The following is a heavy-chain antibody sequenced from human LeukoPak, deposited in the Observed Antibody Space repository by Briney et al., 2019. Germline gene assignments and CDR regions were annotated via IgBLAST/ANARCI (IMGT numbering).Heavy chain of an antibody. Sequence: PGGSLRLSCAASGFTFSSYGMHWVRQAPGKGLEWVAVISYDGSNRYYADSVKGRFTISRDNSKNTLYLQMNSLRAEDTAVYYCAKIGGAFWSGYYPLDYWGQGTLVTVSS. CDR2: ISYDGSNR. CDR1: GFTFSSYG. J-gene: IGHJ4*02. V-gene: IGHV3-30*18. D-gene: IGHD3-3*01. CDR3: AKIGGAFWSGYYPLDY.